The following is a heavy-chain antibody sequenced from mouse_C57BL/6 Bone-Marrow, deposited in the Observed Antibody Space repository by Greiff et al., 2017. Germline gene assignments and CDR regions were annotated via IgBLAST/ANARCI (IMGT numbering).Heavy chain of an antibody. V-gene: IGHV5-9*01. J-gene: IGHJ3*01. CDR2: ISGGGGNT. CDR1: GFTFSSYT. Sequence: DVMLVEPGGGLVKPGGSLKLSCAASGFTFSSYTMSWVRQTPEKRLEWVATISGGGGNTYYPDSVKGRFTISRDNAKNTLYLQMSSLRSEDTAVYYCARSPFAYWGQGTLVTGSA. CDR3: ARSPFAY.